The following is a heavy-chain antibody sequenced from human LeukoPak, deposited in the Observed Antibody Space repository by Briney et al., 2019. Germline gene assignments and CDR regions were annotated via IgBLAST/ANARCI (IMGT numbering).Heavy chain of an antibody. D-gene: IGHD3-10*01. Sequence: GGSLRLSCAASGFTFSNAWMAWVRQAPGKGLERVGRIKSKTDGGTTDYAAPVKGRFTISRDDSKNTLYLQMNSLKTEDTAVYYCTTDYSWFGGWSRFDYWGQGTLVTVSS. CDR1: GFTFSNAW. V-gene: IGHV3-15*01. CDR2: IKSKTDGGTT. J-gene: IGHJ4*02. CDR3: TTDYSWFGGWSRFDY.